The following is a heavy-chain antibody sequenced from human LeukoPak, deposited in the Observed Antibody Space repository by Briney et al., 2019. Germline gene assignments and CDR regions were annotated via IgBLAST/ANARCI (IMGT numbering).Heavy chain of an antibody. Sequence: SQTLSLTCAVSGDSLSSNSSAWNWLRPSPSRGLEWLGRTYYRSKWYNDYAASVKGRITINPDTSKNHFSLQLNSVTPEDTAIYYCARIGYSYGGPWGQGTLVTVAS. D-gene: IGHD5-18*01. CDR3: ARIGYSYGGP. CDR2: TYYRSKWYN. V-gene: IGHV6-1*01. CDR1: GDSLSSNSSA. J-gene: IGHJ5*02.